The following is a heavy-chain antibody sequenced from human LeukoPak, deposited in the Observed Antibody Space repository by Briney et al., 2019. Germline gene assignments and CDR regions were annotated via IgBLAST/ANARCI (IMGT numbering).Heavy chain of an antibody. J-gene: IGHJ4*02. D-gene: IGHD6-19*01. CDR3: ARGREVAGTVGY. V-gene: IGHV1-2*02. CDR2: INPNSGGT. CDR1: GYTFTGYY. Sequence: ASVEVSCKASGYTFTGYYMHWVRQAPGQGLEWMGWINPNSGGTNYAQKFQGRVTMTRDTSISTAYMELSRLTSDDTAVYYCARGREVAGTVGYWGQGTLVTVSS.